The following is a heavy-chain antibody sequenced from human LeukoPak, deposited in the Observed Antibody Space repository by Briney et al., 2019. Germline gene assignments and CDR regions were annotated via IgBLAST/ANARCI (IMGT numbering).Heavy chain of an antibody. J-gene: IGHJ4*02. CDR1: GFSFDDYA. CDR2: ISWNSGSI. CDR3: AKPSGGYSSSWHYDY. Sequence: GRSLRLSCAASGFSFDDYAMHWVRQAPGKGLEWVSGISWNSGSIGYADSVKGRFTISRDNAKNSLYLQMNSLRAEDTALYYCAKPSGGYSSSWHYDYWGQGTLVTVSS. D-gene: IGHD6-13*01. V-gene: IGHV3-9*01.